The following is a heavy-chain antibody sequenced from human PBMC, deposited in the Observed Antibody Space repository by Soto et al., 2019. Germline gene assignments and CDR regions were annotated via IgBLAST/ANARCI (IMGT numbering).Heavy chain of an antibody. J-gene: IGHJ4*02. CDR3: VQDAPVLAY. CDR2: ISSDGSKE. Sequence: QVQLVESGGGVVQPGRSLRLSCAASGVTFSSHGMHWARQAPGKGLEWVALISSDGSKEYYADSVKGRFTISRDNSKNTLYLQMNSLRDEDTAMYYCVQDAPVLAYWGQGTLVTVSS. CDR1: GVTFSSHG. V-gene: IGHV3-30*18. D-gene: IGHD3-3*02.